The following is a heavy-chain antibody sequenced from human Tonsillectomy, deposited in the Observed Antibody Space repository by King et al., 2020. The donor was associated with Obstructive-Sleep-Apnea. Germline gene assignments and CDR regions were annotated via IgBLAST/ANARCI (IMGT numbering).Heavy chain of an antibody. CDR2: INYSGYT. CDR1: GGSISSSSYY. Sequence: QLQESGPGLVKPSETLSLTCTISGGSISSSSYYWGWIRQPPGKGLEWIGSINYSGYTYYNPSLKSRVTISVDTSKNQFSLKLSSVTAADTAVYYCVRDCTSCNWGLDAFDVWGQGTMVTVSS. CDR3: VRDCTSCNWGLDAFDV. J-gene: IGHJ3*01. D-gene: IGHD2-2*01. V-gene: IGHV4-39*07.